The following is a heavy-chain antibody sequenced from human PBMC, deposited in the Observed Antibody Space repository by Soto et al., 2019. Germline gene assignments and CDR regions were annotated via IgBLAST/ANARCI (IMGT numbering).Heavy chain of an antibody. CDR2: ISYDGSNK. V-gene: IGHV3-30*18. CDR1: GFTFSSYG. Sequence: ESGGGVVQPGRSLRLSCAASGFTFSSYGMHWVRQAPGKGLEWVAVISYDGSNKYYADSVKDRFTISRDNSKNTLYLQMNSLRAEDTAVYYCAKDPVAQGYYYGMDVWGQGTTVTVSS. CDR3: AKDPVAQGYYYGMDV. J-gene: IGHJ6*02. D-gene: IGHD6-19*01.